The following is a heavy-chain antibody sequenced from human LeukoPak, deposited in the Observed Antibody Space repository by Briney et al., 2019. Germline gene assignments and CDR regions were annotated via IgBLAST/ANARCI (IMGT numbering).Heavy chain of an antibody. Sequence: SETLSLTCAVYGGSFSGYYWSWIRQPPGKGLEWIGEINHSGSTNYNPSLKSRVTISVDTSKYQFSLKLSSVTAADTAVYYCASSFGARRYYYYYGMDVWGQGTTVSVSS. D-gene: IGHD3-10*01. CDR3: ASSFGARRYYYYYGMDV. V-gene: IGHV4-34*01. CDR1: GGSFSGYY. J-gene: IGHJ6*02. CDR2: INHSGST.